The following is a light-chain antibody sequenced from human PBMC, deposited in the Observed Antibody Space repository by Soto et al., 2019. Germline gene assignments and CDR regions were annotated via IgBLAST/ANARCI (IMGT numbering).Light chain of an antibody. CDR3: QLRIDWPLP. J-gene: IGKJ4*01. CDR1: KSVSNY. CDR2: DAS. V-gene: IGKV3-11*01. Sequence: EIVLTQSPATLSLSPGERATISCRASKSVSNYLAWYQQRPSQAPSLLIYDASNSATGLPARFRGSGSGTDFPLTPSSLKPEDGAGDYCQLRIDWPLPFGGGTKVDIK.